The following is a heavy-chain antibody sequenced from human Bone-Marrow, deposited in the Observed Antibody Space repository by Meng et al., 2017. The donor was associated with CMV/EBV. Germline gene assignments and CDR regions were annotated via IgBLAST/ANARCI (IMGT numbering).Heavy chain of an antibody. CDR3: AKRQVKQAYWYVDL. D-gene: IGHD6-6*01. CDR1: GFTFSSYA. J-gene: IGHJ2*01. Sequence: GESLKISCAASGFTFSSYAMSWVRQAPGKGLEWVSAISGSGGSTYYADSVKGRFTISRDNSKNTLYLQMNSLRAEDTAVYYCAKRQVKQAYWYVDLWGRGTLVTVSS. V-gene: IGHV3-23*01. CDR2: ISGSGGST.